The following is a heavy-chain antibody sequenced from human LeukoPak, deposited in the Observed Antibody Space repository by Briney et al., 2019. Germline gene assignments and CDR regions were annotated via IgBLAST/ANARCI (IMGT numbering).Heavy chain of an antibody. Sequence: SVKVSCKASGGTFSSYAISWVRQAPGQGLEWMGRIIPILGIANSAQKFQGRVTITADKSMSTAYMEPTSLRSEDTAVYYCARGDIAAERAGEFDYWGQGTLVTVSS. CDR1: GGTFSSYA. J-gene: IGHJ4*02. CDR2: IIPILGIA. D-gene: IGHD6-13*01. CDR3: ARGDIAAERAGEFDY. V-gene: IGHV1-69*04.